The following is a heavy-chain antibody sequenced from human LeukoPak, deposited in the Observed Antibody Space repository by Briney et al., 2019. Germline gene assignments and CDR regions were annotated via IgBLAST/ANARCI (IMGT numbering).Heavy chain of an antibody. Sequence: ESGGSLRLSCAASGFTFSSYAMSWVRQAPGKGLEWVSAISGRGGSTYYADSVKGRFTISRDNSKNTLYLQMNSLRAEDTAVYYCAKDPWGPKGGGFDYWGQGTLVTVSS. V-gene: IGHV3-23*01. CDR2: ISGRGGST. CDR3: AKDPWGPKGGGFDY. CDR1: GFTFSSYA. J-gene: IGHJ4*02. D-gene: IGHD3-16*01.